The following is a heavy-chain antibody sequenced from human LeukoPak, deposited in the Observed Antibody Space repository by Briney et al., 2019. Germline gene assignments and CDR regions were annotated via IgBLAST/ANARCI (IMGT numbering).Heavy chain of an antibody. CDR1: GGSFSGYY. J-gene: IGHJ4*02. D-gene: IGHD2-15*01. V-gene: IGHV4-34*01. Sequence: SETLSLTCAVYGGSFSGYYWSWIRQPPGKGLEWIGEINHSGSTNYNPSLKSRVTISVDTSKNQFSLKLSSVTAADTAVYYCARPHCSGGSCLDYWGQGTLVTVSS. CDR3: ARPHCSGGSCLDY. CDR2: INHSGST.